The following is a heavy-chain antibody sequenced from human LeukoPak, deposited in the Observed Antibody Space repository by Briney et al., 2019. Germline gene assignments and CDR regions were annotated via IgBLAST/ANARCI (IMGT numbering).Heavy chain of an antibody. Sequence: ASVKVSCKASGYTFTSYGISWVRQAPGQGLEWMGWISAYNGNTNYAQKLQGRVTMTTDTSTSTAYMELRSLRSDDTAVYYCARDRLPYCSSTSCYDAFDIWGQGTMVTVSS. CDR3: ARDRLPYCSSTSCYDAFDI. CDR1: GYTFTSYG. D-gene: IGHD2-2*01. V-gene: IGHV1-18*01. J-gene: IGHJ3*02. CDR2: ISAYNGNT.